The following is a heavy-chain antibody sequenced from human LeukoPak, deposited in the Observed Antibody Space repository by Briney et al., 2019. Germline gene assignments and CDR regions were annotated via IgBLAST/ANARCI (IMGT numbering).Heavy chain of an antibody. CDR2: ISGSGLST. J-gene: IGHJ3*02. V-gene: IGHV3-23*01. Sequence: GGSQTLLCASSGFTFNNCAMNWARQAPGKGLEWVSAISGSGLSTYYADSVKGRFTISRDNSKNAMYLQVSSLRAEDTAVYYCAKAPTSVRDFFDIWGQGTMVTVSS. CDR3: AKAPTSVRDFFDI. D-gene: IGHD1-26*01. CDR1: GFTFNNCA.